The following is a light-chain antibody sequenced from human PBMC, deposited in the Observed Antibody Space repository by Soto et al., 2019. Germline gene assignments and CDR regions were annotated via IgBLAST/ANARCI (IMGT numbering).Light chain of an antibody. J-gene: IGKJ3*01. CDR2: DAS. CDR3: QQYNNWPPEVT. V-gene: IGKV3-15*01. CDR1: QSVSSN. Sequence: ETVMTQSPATLSVSPGERVTLSCRASQSVSSNLAWYQHKPGQAPRLLIYDASTRATGIPARFSGSGSGTEFTLTISSLQSEDFALYYCQQYNNWPPEVTFGPGTKVDIK.